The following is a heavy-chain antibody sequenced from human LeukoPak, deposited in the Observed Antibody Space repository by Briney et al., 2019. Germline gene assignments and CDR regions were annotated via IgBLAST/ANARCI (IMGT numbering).Heavy chain of an antibody. V-gene: IGHV4-31*03. CDR1: GGSISSGGYY. D-gene: IGHD2-2*01. CDR2: NYYSGST. CDR3: ARDRVQLLGPIYYYYGMDV. J-gene: IGHJ6*02. Sequence: SQTLSLTCTVSGGSISSGGYYWSWIRQHPGKGLEWIGYNYYSGSTYYNPSLKSRVTISVDTSKNQFSLKLSSVTAADTAVYYCARDRVQLLGPIYYYYGMDVWGQGTTVTVSS.